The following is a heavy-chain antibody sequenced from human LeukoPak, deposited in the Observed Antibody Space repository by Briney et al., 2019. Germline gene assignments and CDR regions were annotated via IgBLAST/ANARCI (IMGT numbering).Heavy chain of an antibody. CDR1: GFTFSSYS. J-gene: IGHJ3*02. V-gene: IGHV3-21*01. CDR2: ISSSSSYI. D-gene: IGHD3-22*01. CDR3: AREFYDSSGYYLEAFDI. Sequence: GGSLRLSCAASGFTFSSYSMNWVRQAPGKGLEWVSSISSSSSYIYYADSVKGRFTISRDNAKNSLYLQMNSLRAEDTAVYYCAREFYDSSGYYLEAFDIWGQGTMVTVS.